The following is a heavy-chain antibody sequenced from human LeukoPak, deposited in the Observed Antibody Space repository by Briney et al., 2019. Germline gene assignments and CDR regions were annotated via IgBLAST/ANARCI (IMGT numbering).Heavy chain of an antibody. Sequence: SETLSLTRIVSGDSISSYYWSWLRQPPGKGLEWFGYISNSGSPNYTPSLKSRVTISVDTSKHQFSLTLTSVTAADTAVYYCARVGRGDHRWGSYSFDYWGQGTLVTVSS. J-gene: IGHJ4*02. CDR2: ISNSGSP. CDR3: ARVGRGDHRWGSYSFDY. D-gene: IGHD3-16*01. CDR1: GDSISSYY. V-gene: IGHV4-59*01.